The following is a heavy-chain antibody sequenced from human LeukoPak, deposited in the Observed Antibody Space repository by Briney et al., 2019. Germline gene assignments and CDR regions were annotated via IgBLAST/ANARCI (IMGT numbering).Heavy chain of an antibody. D-gene: IGHD3-9*01. CDR3: ARGHYYILTGHYYYGMDV. Sequence: ASVKVSCKASGGASSSYAISWVRQAPGQGLEWMGGIIPIFGTANYAQKFQGGVTITPDKSTSTAYMELSSLRSEDTAVYYCARGHYYILTGHYYYGMDVWGKGTTVTVSS. CDR1: GGASSSYA. J-gene: IGHJ6*04. V-gene: IGHV1-69*06. CDR2: IIPIFGTA.